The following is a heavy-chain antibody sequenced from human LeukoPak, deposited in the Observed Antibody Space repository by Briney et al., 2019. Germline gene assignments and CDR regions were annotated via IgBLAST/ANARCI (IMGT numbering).Heavy chain of an antibody. CDR1: GFTFSSYS. V-gene: IGHV3-21*01. J-gene: IGHJ4*02. CDR3: ARAMLLWFGELSTFDY. D-gene: IGHD3-10*01. Sequence: GGSLRLSCAASGFTFSSYSMSWVRQAPGKGLEWVSSISSSSSYIYYADSVKGRFTISRDNAKNSLYLQMNSLRAEDTAVYYCARAMLLWFGELSTFDYWGQGTLVTVSS. CDR2: ISSSSSYI.